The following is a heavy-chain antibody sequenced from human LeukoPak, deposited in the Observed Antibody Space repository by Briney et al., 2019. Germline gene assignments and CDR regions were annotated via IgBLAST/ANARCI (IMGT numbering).Heavy chain of an antibody. CDR2: IWYDASNK. J-gene: IGHJ6*02. D-gene: IGHD1-1*01. CDR3: ARARQFPYYYGMDV. CDR1: GLTFSSYG. Sequence: PGRSLRLSCAASGLTFSSYGMHWVRQAPGKGLEWVAVIWYDASNKYYADSVKGRFTISRDNSKNTLYLQMNSLRAEDTAVYYCARARQFPYYYGMDVWGQGTTVTVSS. V-gene: IGHV3-33*01.